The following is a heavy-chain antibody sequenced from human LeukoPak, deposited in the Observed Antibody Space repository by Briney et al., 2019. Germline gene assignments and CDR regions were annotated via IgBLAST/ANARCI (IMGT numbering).Heavy chain of an antibody. J-gene: IGHJ6*03. CDR3: ARGSYYFDGSDNHYYYYYMDV. CDR1: GGSINRYY. Sequence: SETLSLTRTVSGGSINRYYWSCIRQPPGEELEWIGYIYTSGSTDYNPSLKSRVTISADTSKNQFSLKVSSVTAADAAVYYCARGSYYFDGSDNHYYYYYMDVWGEGTTVTVSS. CDR2: IYTSGST. D-gene: IGHD2/OR15-2a*01. V-gene: IGHV4-4*09.